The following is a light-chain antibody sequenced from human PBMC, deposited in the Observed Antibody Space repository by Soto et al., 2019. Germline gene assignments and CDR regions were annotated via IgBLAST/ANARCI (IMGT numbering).Light chain of an antibody. V-gene: IGLV2-23*01. CDR2: EAN. CDR3: CSYAGSTIFDV. CDR1: SSDIGSYNL. J-gene: IGLJ1*01. Sequence: QSALTQPASVSGSPGQSITISCTGTSSDIGSYNLVSWYQQHPGKAPKLMIYEANKRPSGVSNRFSGSKSGHTASLTISGLQAEDEADYYCCSYAGSTIFDVFGTGTKVTVL.